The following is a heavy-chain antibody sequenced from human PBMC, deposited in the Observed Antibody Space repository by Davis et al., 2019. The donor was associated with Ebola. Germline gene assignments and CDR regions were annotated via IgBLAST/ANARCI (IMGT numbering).Heavy chain of an antibody. CDR2: IDPSDSYT. V-gene: IGHV5-10-1*01. CDR3: TRHFVGKLFGMDV. CDR1: GYSFTSYW. Sequence: GESLKISCKGSGYSFTSYWIRWVRQMPGKGLEWVGRIDPSDSYTDYSPSFQGHVTISTDKSINTAYLQWNSLKASDTAMYFCTRHFVGKLFGMDVWGQGTMVIVSS. J-gene: IGHJ6*02. D-gene: IGHD2/OR15-2a*01.